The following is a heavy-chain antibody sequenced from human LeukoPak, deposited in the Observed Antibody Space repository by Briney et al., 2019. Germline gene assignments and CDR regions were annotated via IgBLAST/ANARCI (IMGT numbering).Heavy chain of an antibody. D-gene: IGHD1-1*01. CDR1: GFTFSSYS. V-gene: IGHV3-21*01. CDR2: ISSSTNYI. CDR3: ARDYTRTTGWFDP. J-gene: IGHJ5*02. Sequence: GGSLRLSCAASGFTFSSYSMNWVRQAPGKGLEWVSSISSSTNYIYYADSVKGRSTISRDNANNSLYLQMNSLRAEDTAVYYCARDYTRTTGWFDPWGQGTLVTVSS.